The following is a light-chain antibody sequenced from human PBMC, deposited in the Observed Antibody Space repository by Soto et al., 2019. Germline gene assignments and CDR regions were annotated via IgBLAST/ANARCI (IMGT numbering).Light chain of an antibody. CDR2: EVT. V-gene: IGLV2-8*01. CDR3: SSYAASNNLGV. Sequence: QSVLTQTPSASGSPGQSVTISCTGTSSDVGGYNYVSWYQQHPGKAPKLMIYEVTKRPSGVPDRFSGSKSGNTASLTVSGLQAEDEADYYCSSYAASNNLGVFGTGTKLTVL. CDR1: SSDVGGYNY. J-gene: IGLJ1*01.